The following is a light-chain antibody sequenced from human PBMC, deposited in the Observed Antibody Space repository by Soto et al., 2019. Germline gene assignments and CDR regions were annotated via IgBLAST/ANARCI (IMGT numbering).Light chain of an antibody. CDR1: QSVSSSY. V-gene: IGKV3D-20*01. CDR2: DAS. CDR3: QQYGTSPYT. Sequence: EIELTQSPATLSLSPGEGATLSCGASQSVSSSYLAWYQQKPGLAPRLLIYDASSRATGIPDRFGRSGSGADFSLTISRLEPDDFAVDYWQQYGTSPYTFGQGTKLESK. J-gene: IGKJ2*01.